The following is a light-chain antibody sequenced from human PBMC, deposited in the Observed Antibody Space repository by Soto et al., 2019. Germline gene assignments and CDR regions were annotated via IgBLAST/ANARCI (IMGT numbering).Light chain of an antibody. CDR1: QSVSSG. CDR3: QQYGTSPQT. Sequence: EIVMTQSPATLSVSPGERATLSCRASQSVSSGLAWYQQRPGQAPRLLIYGASSRATGIPDRFSGSGSGTDFTLTISRLEPEDFAVYYCQQYGTSPQTFGQGTRLEIK. CDR2: GAS. V-gene: IGKV3-20*01. J-gene: IGKJ5*01.